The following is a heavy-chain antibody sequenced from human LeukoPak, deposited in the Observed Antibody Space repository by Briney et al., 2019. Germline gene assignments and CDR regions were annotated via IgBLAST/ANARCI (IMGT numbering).Heavy chain of an antibody. CDR3: ARVRYSGYDLGDSDY. Sequence: SVTVSCKASGYTFTSYGISWVRQAPGQGLEWMGRIIPILGIANYAQKFQGRVTITADKSTSTAYMELSSLRSEDTAVYYCARVRYSGYDLGDSDYWGQGTLVTVSS. CDR1: GYTFTSYG. V-gene: IGHV1-69*04. J-gene: IGHJ4*02. D-gene: IGHD5-12*01. CDR2: IIPILGIA.